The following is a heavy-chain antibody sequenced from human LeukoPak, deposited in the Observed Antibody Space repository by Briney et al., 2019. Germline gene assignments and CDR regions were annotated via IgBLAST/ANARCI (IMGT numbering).Heavy chain of an antibody. CDR3: VRAGPSCDFAWGSRHY. D-gene: IGHD3-16*01. Sequence: GGSLRLSCAASGFTFSKYWMHWVRQAPGKGLVWVSRITNDESTTLYADSVKGRFTISRDNAKNTLALQMKSLRAVESAVYCCVRAGPSCDFAWGSRHYWGQGTLVTVSS. J-gene: IGHJ4*02. CDR2: ITNDESTT. V-gene: IGHV3-74*01. CDR1: GFTFSKYW.